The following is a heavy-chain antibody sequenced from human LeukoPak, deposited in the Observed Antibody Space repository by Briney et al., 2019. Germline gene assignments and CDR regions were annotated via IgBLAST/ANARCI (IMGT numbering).Heavy chain of an antibody. V-gene: IGHV1-46*01. D-gene: IGHD3-22*01. J-gene: IGHJ3*02. CDR2: INPSGGNT. CDR3: ARERSSGYNDAFDI. CDR1: VYTFTKYY. Sequence: ASVPVSCQACVYTFTKYYMHWVRQAPGREVDWVGVINPSGGNTNYEQKFQGRVTMTMDMSTSTVYMELSSLRSEDTAVYYCARERSSGYNDAFDIWGQGTMVTVSS.